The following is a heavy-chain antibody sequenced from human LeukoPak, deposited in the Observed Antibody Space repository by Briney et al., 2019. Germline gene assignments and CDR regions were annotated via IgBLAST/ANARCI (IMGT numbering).Heavy chain of an antibody. V-gene: IGHV3-53*01. CDR1: GFTVSSNY. Sequence: GGSLRLSCAASGFTVSSNYTSWVRQAPGKGLEWVSVIYSGGSTSYADSVKGRFTISRDNSKNTLYLQMNSLRAEDTAVYYCARLSIAARPVAPGDYYMDVWGKGTTVTVSS. CDR3: ARLSIAARPVAPGDYYMDV. D-gene: IGHD6-6*01. J-gene: IGHJ6*03. CDR2: IYSGGST.